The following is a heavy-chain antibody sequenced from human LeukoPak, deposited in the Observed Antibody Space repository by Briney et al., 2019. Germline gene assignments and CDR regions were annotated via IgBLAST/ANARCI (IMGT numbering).Heavy chain of an antibody. CDR1: GGSISSYY. J-gene: IGHJ4*02. CDR3: ARVYSSGSDY. V-gene: IGHV4-4*07. D-gene: IGHD6-19*01. CDR2: IYTSGVT. Sequence: PSETLSLTCTVSGGSISSYYWSWIRQPAGKGLEWIGRIYTSGVTNYSPSLKSRVTISVDKSKNQFSLKLSSVTAADTAVYYCARVYSSGSDYWGQGTLVTVSS.